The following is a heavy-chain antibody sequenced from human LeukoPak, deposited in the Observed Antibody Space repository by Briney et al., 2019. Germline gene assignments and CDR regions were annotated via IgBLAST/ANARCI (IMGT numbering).Heavy chain of an antibody. V-gene: IGHV4-31*03. J-gene: IGHJ5*02. D-gene: IGHD2-2*01. CDR1: GGSISSGGYY. Sequence: SETLSLTCTVSGGSISSGGYYWGWIRQHPGKGLEWIGYIYYSGSTYYNPSLKSRVTISVDTSKNQFSLKLSSVTAADTAVYYCARVVHHQLLFYWFDPWGQGTLVTVSS. CDR2: IYYSGST. CDR3: ARVVHHQLLFYWFDP.